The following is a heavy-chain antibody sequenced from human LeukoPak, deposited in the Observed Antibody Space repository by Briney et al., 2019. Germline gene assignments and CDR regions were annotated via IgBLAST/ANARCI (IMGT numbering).Heavy chain of an antibody. D-gene: IGHD3-3*01. J-gene: IGHJ6*03. CDR1: GFTFSSNW. CDR3: AKGKNDFWSGYYPPNYMDV. CDR2: INSDGSTT. Sequence: GGSLRLSCAASGFTFSSNWMHWVRQAPGKGLVWVSRINSDGSTTSYADSVKGRFTISRDNSKNTLYLQMNSLRAEDTAVYYCAKGKNDFWSGYYPPNYMDVWGKGTTVTVSS. V-gene: IGHV3-74*01.